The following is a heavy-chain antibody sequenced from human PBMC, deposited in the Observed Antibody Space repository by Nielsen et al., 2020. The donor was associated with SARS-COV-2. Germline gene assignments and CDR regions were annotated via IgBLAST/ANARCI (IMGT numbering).Heavy chain of an antibody. Sequence: ASVNVSRMVCVYALTELCMHWVRQAPGKGLEWMGGFDPEDGETIYAQKFQGRVTMTEDTSTDTAYMELSSLRSEDTAVYYCAAGPTRLFDYWGQGTLVTVSS. V-gene: IGHV1-24*01. J-gene: IGHJ4*02. D-gene: IGHD6-19*01. CDR3: AAGPTRLFDY. CDR1: VYALTELC. CDR2: FDPEDGET.